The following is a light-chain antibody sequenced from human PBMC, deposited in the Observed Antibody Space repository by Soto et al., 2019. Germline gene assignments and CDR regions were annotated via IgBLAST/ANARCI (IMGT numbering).Light chain of an antibody. CDR2: AAS. CDR1: QGISKY. J-gene: IGKJ1*01. Sequence: DLQMTQSPSSLSASVGDRVTIACRASQGISKYVAWYQQKPGKVPKLLIYAASTLQSGFPSRFSGSGSGTDFTLTISSLQPEDVATYYCQKYNSVPRTFGQGTKVEIK. CDR3: QKYNSVPRT. V-gene: IGKV1-27*01.